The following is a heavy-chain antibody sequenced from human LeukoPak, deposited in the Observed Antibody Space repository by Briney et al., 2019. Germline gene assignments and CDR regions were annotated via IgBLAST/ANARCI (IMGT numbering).Heavy chain of an antibody. CDR2: IYSGGST. J-gene: IGHJ4*02. Sequence: GGSLRLSCAASGFTVSSNYMSWVRQAPGKGLEWVSVIYSGGSTYYADSVKGRFTISRDNSKNTLYLQMNSLRAEDTAVYYCARTSLGEPIAARPGAFDYWGQGTLVTVSS. CDR1: GFTVSSNY. V-gene: IGHV3-66*01. CDR3: ARTSLGEPIAARPGAFDY. D-gene: IGHD6-6*01.